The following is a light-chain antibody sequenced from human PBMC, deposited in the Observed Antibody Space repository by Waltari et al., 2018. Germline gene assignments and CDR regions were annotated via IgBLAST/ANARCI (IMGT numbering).Light chain of an antibody. CDR1: QSLLYTSNYKNY. CDR2: WAS. J-gene: IGKJ2*01. CDR3: QQYYSRHSYT. V-gene: IGKV4-1*01. Sequence: DFVMTQSPDSLAVSLGERATINCKSSQSLLYTSNYKNYLAWYQQKPGQPPKLLMYWASTRESGVPDRFSGIGSGTEFTLTISSLQAEDVAVYYCQQYYSRHSYTFGQGTKLEIK.